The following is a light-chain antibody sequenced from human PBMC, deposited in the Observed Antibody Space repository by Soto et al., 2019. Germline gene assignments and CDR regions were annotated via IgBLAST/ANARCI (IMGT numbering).Light chain of an antibody. CDR2: AAS. CDR3: QQSYSTPPWT. CDR1: QSISSY. V-gene: IGKV1-39*01. Sequence: DIQMTQSPSSLSASAGDRVIITCRASQSISSYLNWYQQKPGKAPKLLIYAASSLQSGVPSRFSGSGSGTDFTLTISSLQPEDFATYYCQQSYSTPPWTFGQGTKVEIK. J-gene: IGKJ1*01.